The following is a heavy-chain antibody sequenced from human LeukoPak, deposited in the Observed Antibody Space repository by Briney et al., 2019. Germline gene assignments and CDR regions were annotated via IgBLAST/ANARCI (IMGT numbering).Heavy chain of an antibody. D-gene: IGHD5-18*01. CDR1: GFTFSSCA. V-gene: IGHV3-30-3*01. CDR3: ARFGRGYSYGYHDAFDI. CDR2: ISYDGSNK. Sequence: PGGSLRLSCAASGFTFSSCAMHWVRQAPGKGLEWVAVISYDGSNKYYADSVKGRFTISRDNSKNTLYLQMNSLRAEDTAVYYCARFGRGYSYGYHDAFDIWGQGTMVTVSS. J-gene: IGHJ3*02.